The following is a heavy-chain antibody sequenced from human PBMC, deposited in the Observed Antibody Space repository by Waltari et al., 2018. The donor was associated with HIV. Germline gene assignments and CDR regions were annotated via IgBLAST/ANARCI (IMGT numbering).Heavy chain of an antibody. V-gene: IGHV2-5*02. CDR3: AREYYYGMDV. CDR2: IYWDDDK. J-gene: IGHJ6*02. Sequence: WLALIYWDDDKRYSPSLKSRLTITKDTSKNQVVLTMTNMDPVDTATYYCAREYYYGMDVWGQGTTVTVSS.